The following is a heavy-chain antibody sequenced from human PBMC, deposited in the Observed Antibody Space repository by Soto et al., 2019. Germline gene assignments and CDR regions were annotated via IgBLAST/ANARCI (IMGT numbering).Heavy chain of an antibody. Sequence: GGSLRLSCAASGFTFSTYAMHWVRQAPGQGLEWVAVIWFDGSNKYYADSVKGRFTISRDNSKNTLDLQMNSLRAADTAVYYCVREKGGGEYRDYFDYWGQGTLVTVSS. D-gene: IGHD2-21*01. CDR2: IWFDGSNK. V-gene: IGHV3-33*01. J-gene: IGHJ4*02. CDR1: GFTFSTYA. CDR3: VREKGGGEYRDYFDY.